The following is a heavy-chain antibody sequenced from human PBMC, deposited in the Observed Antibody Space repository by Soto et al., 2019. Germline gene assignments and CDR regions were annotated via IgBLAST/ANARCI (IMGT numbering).Heavy chain of an antibody. V-gene: IGHV1-69*06. D-gene: IGHD2-8*01. CDR2: IIPVVGTT. J-gene: IGHJ4*02. Sequence: QVQLVQSGAEVKKPGSSVKVSCKASGDTFTTNSHNWVRQAPGQGLEWMGGIIPVVGTTKYAQKYQDRVTITGDKSTNTAYMELSSLRSDDTAVYYCARGLLYATTYLDYWGQGTPVTVSS. CDR1: GDTFTTNS. CDR3: ARGLLYATTYLDY.